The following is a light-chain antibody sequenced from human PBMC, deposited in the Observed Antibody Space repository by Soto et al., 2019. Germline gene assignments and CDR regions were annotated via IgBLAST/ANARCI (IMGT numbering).Light chain of an antibody. Sequence: QSALTQPASVSGSPGQSITISCTGTTSDVGGYNYVSWYQQHPGKAPKLIIYEVSNRHSGVSNRFSGSKSGNTASLTISGLQAEDEADYYCNSYTSKSTEVFGTGTKLTVL. CDR1: TSDVGGYNY. CDR3: NSYTSKSTEV. V-gene: IGLV2-14*01. CDR2: EVS. J-gene: IGLJ1*01.